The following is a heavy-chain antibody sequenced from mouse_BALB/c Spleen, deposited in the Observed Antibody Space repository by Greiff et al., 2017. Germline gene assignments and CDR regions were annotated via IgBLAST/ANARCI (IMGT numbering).Heavy chain of an antibody. CDR3: ARRYDVAWFAY. CDR1: GYTFSSYW. Sequence: VHLVESGAELMKPGASVKISCKATGYTFSSYWIEWVKQRPGHGLEWIGEILPGSGSTNYNEKFKGKATFTADTSSNTAYMQLSSLTSEDSAVYYCARRYDVAWFAYWGQGTLVTVSA. V-gene: IGHV1-9*01. J-gene: IGHJ3*01. CDR2: ILPGSGST. D-gene: IGHD2-14*01.